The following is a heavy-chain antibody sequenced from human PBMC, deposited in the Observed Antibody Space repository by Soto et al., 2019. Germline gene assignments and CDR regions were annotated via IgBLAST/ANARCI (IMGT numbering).Heavy chain of an antibody. CDR1: GFTFSNFW. V-gene: IGHV3-7*03. J-gene: IGHJ4*02. CDR3: TTGGLLTLRY. Sequence: EVQLVESGGGLVQPGGSLRLSCEVSGFTFSNFWMTWVRQAPGKGLEWVANIKKDGSEKNFVYFVKGRCTISRDNAKNSLYLQMNSLRAEDTAVYYCTTGGLLTLRYWGQGALVTVSS. CDR2: IKKDGSEK. D-gene: IGHD3-10*01.